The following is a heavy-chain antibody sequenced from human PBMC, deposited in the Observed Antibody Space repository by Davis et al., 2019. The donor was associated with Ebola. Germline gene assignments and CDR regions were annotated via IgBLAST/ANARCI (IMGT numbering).Heavy chain of an antibody. CDR3: ARGRQYDILTGHLDY. J-gene: IGHJ4*02. CDR2: INPNSGGT. D-gene: IGHD3-9*01. Sequence: ASVKVSCKASGGTFSSYAISWVRQAPGQGLEWMGWINPNSGGTNYAQKFQGRVTMTRDTSISTAYMELSSLRSEDTAVYYCARGRQYDILTGHLDYWGQGTLVTVSS. CDR1: GGTFSSYA. V-gene: IGHV1-2*02.